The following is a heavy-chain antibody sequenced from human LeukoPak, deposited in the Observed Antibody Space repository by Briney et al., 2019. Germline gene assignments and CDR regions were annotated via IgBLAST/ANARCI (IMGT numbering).Heavy chain of an antibody. D-gene: IGHD2-2*01. J-gene: IGHJ6*02. CDR2: INPNSGGT. CDR3: AREFVVVVPAATYYYYGMDV. CDR1: GYTFTGYY. V-gene: IGHV1-2*02. Sequence: ASVKVSCKASGYTFTGYYMHWVRQDPGQGLEWMGWINPNSGGTNYAQKFQGRVTMTRDTSISTAYMELSRLRSDDTAVYYCAREFVVVVPAATYYYYGMDVWGQGTTVTVSS.